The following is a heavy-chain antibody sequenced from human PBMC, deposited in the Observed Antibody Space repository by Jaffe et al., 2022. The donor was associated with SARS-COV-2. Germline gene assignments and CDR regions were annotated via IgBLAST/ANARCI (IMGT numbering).Heavy chain of an antibody. CDR1: GYSISSGHY. J-gene: IGHJ6*03. CDR2: IHHSGST. CDR3: ARNKRRFYGSGSYSTYYYMDV. Sequence: QVQLQESGPGLVKPSETLSLTCTVSGYSISSGHYWGWIRQPPGKGLEWIGSIHHSGSTHYNPSLKSRVTISVDTSKNQFSLKVSSVTAADTAVFYCARNKRRFYGSGSYSTYYYMDVWGKGTTVTVSS. V-gene: IGHV4-38-2*02. D-gene: IGHD3-10*01.